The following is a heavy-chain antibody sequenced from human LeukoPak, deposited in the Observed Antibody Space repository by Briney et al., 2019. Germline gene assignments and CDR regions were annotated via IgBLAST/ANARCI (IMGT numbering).Heavy chain of an antibody. CDR1: GFTFSTYG. CDR3: AKDQEVGATTIDY. CDR2: IRYDGNNK. V-gene: IGHV3-30*02. D-gene: IGHD1-26*01. Sequence: GGSLRLSCSASGFTFSTYGMHWVRQAPGKGLEWVAFIRYDGNNKYYADSVKGRFTISRDNSKNTLYLQMNSLRAEDTAVYYCAKDQEVGATTIDYWGQGILVTVSS. J-gene: IGHJ4*02.